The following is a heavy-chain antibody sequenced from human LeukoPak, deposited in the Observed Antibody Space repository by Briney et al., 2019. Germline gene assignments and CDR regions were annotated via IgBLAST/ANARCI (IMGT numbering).Heavy chain of an antibody. CDR1: GGSFSGYY. CDR2: INHSGST. CDR3: ASAAFCSSTTCSRTPVY. J-gene: IGHJ4*02. Sequence: SETLSLTCAVYGGSFSGYYWSWIRQPPGKGLEWIGEINHSGSTNYNPSLKSRVTISADTSKKQFSLSLSSVTAADTAVYYCASAAFCSSTTCSRTPVYWGQGTLVTVSA. D-gene: IGHD2-2*01. V-gene: IGHV4-34*01.